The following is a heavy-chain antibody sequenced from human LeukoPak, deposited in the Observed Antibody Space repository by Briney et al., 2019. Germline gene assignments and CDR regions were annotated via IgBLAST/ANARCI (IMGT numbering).Heavy chain of an antibody. V-gene: IGHV1-69*06. Sequence: GSSVKVSCKASGDTFSSFAVSWVRQAPGQGLEWMGRIIPIFGTANYAQKFQGRVTITADKSTSTAYMELSSLRSEDTAVYYCASGYSSSFSGAFDIWGQGTMVTVSS. D-gene: IGHD6-13*01. J-gene: IGHJ3*02. CDR2: IIPIFGTA. CDR3: ASGYSSSFSGAFDI. CDR1: GDTFSSFA.